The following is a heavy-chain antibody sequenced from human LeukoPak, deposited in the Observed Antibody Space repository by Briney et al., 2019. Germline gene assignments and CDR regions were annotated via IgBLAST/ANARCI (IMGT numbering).Heavy chain of an antibody. V-gene: IGHV3-74*03. CDR3: ARDLGSGTHLSYFDY. Sequence: GGSLRLSCAASGFTFSSYWMHWVRQVSGKGLVWVSRIKSDGSSTTYADSVKGRFTISRDNSKNTLYLQMDRLGAEDTAVYYCARDLGSGTHLSYFDYWGQGTLVTVSS. CDR1: GFTFSSYW. J-gene: IGHJ4*02. D-gene: IGHD1-26*01. CDR2: IKSDGSST.